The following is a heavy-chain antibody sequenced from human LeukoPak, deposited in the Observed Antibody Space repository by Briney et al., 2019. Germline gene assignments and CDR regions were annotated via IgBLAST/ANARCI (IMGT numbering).Heavy chain of an antibody. CDR1: GVSFCGYY. CDR3: ARLGIAAAGKRFDP. Sequence: SETLSLNCAVYGVSFCGYYWSWLGPPPGKGLEWFGEINHSGSTNYNPSLKSRLTISVDTSKNQFSLKLSSVTAADTAVYYCARLGIAAAGKRFDPWGQGTLVTVSS. D-gene: IGHD6-13*01. J-gene: IGHJ5*02. CDR2: INHSGST. V-gene: IGHV4-34*01.